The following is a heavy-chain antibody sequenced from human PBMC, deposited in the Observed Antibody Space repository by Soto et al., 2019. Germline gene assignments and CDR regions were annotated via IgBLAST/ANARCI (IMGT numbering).Heavy chain of an antibody. J-gene: IGHJ3*02. CDR2: INPSGGST. CDR3: ARVSGDSSRGGYALDI. D-gene: IGHD3-22*01. CDR1: GYTFTSYY. Sequence: ASVKVSCKASGYTFTSYYMHWVRQAPGQGLEWMGIINPSGGSTSYAQKFQGRVTMTRDTSTSTVYMELSSLRSEDTAVYYCARVSGDSSRGGYALDIWGQGTMVTVSS. V-gene: IGHV1-46*01.